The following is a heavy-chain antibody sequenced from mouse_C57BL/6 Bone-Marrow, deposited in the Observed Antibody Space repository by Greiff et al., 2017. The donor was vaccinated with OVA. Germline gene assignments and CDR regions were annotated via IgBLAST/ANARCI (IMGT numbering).Heavy chain of an antibody. CDR1: GFTFTDYE. CDR2: IDPETGGT. V-gene: IGHV1-15*01. D-gene: IGHD2-12*01. Sequence: VQLQQSGAELVRPGASVTLSCKASGFTFTDYEMHWVRQTPVHGLEWIGAIDPETGGTDYNQKFKGKAILTADKSTSTAYMELLSLTSEDAAVYYCTRSYSAYGDFDYWGQGTTLTVSS. J-gene: IGHJ2*01. CDR3: TRSYSAYGDFDY.